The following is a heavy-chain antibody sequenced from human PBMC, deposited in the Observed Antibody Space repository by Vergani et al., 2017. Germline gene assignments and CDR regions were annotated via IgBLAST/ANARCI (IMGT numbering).Heavy chain of an antibody. D-gene: IGHD1-1*01. CDR3: AREGSSTTGTTGSYMDV. J-gene: IGHJ6*03. CDR2: ISYDGSNK. CDR1: GFTFSSYA. V-gene: IGHV3-30-3*01. Sequence: QVQLVESGGGVVQPGRSLRLSCAASGFTFSSYAMHWVRQAPGKGLEWVAVISYDGSNKYYADSVKGRFTISSDNSKTTLYLQMNSLRAEDTAVYYCAREGSSTTGTTGSYMDVWGKGTTVTVSS.